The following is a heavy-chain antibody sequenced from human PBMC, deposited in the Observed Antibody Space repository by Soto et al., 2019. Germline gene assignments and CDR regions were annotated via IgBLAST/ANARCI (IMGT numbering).Heavy chain of an antibody. CDR2: ISGSGGST. V-gene: IGHV3-23*01. Sequence: GGSLRLSCAASGFTFSSYAMSWVRQAPGKGLEWVSAISGSGGSTYYADSVKGRFTISRDNSKNTLYLQMNSLRAEDTAVYYCAKEVLYDYVWGSYQLPDYWGQGTLVTVSS. CDR1: GFTFSSYA. J-gene: IGHJ4*02. D-gene: IGHD3-16*02. CDR3: AKEVLYDYVWGSYQLPDY.